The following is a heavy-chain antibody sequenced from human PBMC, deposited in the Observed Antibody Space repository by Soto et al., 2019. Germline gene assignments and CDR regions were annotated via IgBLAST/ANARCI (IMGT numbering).Heavy chain of an antibody. V-gene: IGHV3-66*01. CDR3: ARASIAAAGNDYYYYYMDV. CDR1: GFTVSSNY. J-gene: IGHJ6*03. CDR2: IYSGGST. Sequence: EVQLVESGGGLVQPGGSLRLSCAASGFTVSSNYMSWVRQAPGKGLEWVSVIYSGGSTYYADSVKGRFTISRDNSKNTLYLQMNSLRAEDTAVYYCARASIAAAGNDYYYYYMDVRGKGTTVTVSS. D-gene: IGHD6-13*01.